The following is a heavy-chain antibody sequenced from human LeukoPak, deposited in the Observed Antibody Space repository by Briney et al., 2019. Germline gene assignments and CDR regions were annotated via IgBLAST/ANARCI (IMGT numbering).Heavy chain of an antibody. CDR1: GVTFTRPA. Sequence: SVKVSCKASGVTFTRPAIQGVRQARGQCQEWIGWIVVPSGNTNYAQKFPERVTITRDMSTSTAYMELSSLRPEDTAVYYCASAPHCYDSSCPYGYWGQGTLVTVSS. D-gene: IGHD3-22*01. J-gene: IGHJ4*02. V-gene: IGHV1-58*02. CDR2: IVVPSGNT. CDR3: ASAPHCYDSSCPYGY.